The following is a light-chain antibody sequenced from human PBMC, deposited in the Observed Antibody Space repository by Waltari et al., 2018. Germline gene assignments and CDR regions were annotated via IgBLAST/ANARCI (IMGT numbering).Light chain of an antibody. V-gene: IGLV4-69*01. Sequence: QLVLTQSPSAPASLGASVKLPCTLSSGHSNYVIAWHQQLPEKGPRYLMKLNPDGSHSKGDGIPDRFSGSSSGAECYLTISSLQSEDEADYYCQTWDTGIQVFGGGTKLTVL. J-gene: IGLJ2*01. CDR1: SGHSNYV. CDR3: QTWDTGIQV. CDR2: LNPDGSH.